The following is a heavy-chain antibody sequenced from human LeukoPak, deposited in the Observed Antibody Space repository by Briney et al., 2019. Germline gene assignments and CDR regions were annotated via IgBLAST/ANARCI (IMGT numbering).Heavy chain of an antibody. J-gene: IGHJ4*02. Sequence: ASVKVSCKASGYTFTNFDINWVRQTPGQGLEWMGWMNPVSGNAGSAQKFQGRVSLTRDTSISTAYMELSSLTSDDTAFYYCARAPMGAAALYWGQGTLATVSS. D-gene: IGHD2-2*01. CDR1: GYTFTNFD. CDR2: MNPVSGNA. V-gene: IGHV1-8*01. CDR3: ARAPMGAAALY.